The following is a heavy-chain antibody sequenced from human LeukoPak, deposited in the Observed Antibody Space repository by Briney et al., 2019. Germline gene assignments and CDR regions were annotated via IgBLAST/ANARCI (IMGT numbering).Heavy chain of an antibody. J-gene: IGHJ5*02. Sequence: SETLSLTCTVSGGSISSYYWSWIRQPAGKGLEWIGRIYTSGSTNYNSSLKSRVTISVDKSKNQFSLKLSSVTAADTAVYYCARVSDIAAAGTFWFDPWGQGTLVTVSS. V-gene: IGHV4-4*07. CDR3: ARVSDIAAAGTFWFDP. CDR1: GGSISSYY. D-gene: IGHD6-13*01. CDR2: IYTSGST.